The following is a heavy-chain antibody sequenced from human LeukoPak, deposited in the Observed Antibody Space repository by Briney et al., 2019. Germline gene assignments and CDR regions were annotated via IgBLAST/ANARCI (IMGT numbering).Heavy chain of an antibody. V-gene: IGHV4-4*07. Sequence: SETLSLTCTVSGGSISTYFWSWIRQPAGKGLEWIGRIYTSETTNYNPSLKSRVSMSVDTSKNQFSLNLSSVTAADTAVYYCARGINNWNNDGAPNWFDPWGQGTLVTVSS. CDR2: IYTSETT. J-gene: IGHJ5*02. CDR3: ARGINNWNNDGAPNWFDP. D-gene: IGHD1-1*01. CDR1: GGSISTYF.